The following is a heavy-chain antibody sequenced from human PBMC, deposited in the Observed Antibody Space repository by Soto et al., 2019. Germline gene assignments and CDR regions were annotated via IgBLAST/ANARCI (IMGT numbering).Heavy chain of an antibody. V-gene: IGHV3-23*01. Sequence: GGSLRLSCAASGFTFSIYAMSWVRQAPGKGLEWVSGTSGSGGSTYYADSVKGRFTISRDNSKNTLYLQMNSLRAEDTAVYYCARDRIPTGMDVWGQGTTVTVS. CDR1: GFTFSIYA. J-gene: IGHJ6*02. CDR2: TSGSGGST. CDR3: ARDRIPTGMDV.